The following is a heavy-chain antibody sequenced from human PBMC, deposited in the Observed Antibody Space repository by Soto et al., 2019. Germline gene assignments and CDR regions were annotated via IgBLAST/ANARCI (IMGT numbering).Heavy chain of an antibody. Sequence: EVQLVESGGGVVKPGGSLRLSCAASGFSFSNYGMNWVRQAPGKGLEWVSSISSSSSYISYADSVKGRVTIARDNAKNSVYLQMNSLRAEDTAVYYCASSDCISNSCYVVWYDPWGQGTPVTVSS. CDR1: GFSFSNYG. V-gene: IGHV3-21*01. D-gene: IGHD2-2*01. J-gene: IGHJ5*02. CDR2: ISSSSSYI. CDR3: ASSDCISNSCYVVWYDP.